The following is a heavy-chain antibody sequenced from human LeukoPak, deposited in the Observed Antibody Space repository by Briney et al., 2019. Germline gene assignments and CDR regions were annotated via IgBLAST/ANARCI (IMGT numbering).Heavy chain of an antibody. CDR1: GFTFRSYW. J-gene: IGHJ5*02. V-gene: IGHV3-74*01. Sequence: GGSLRLSCAASGFTFRSYWMHWVRQAPGKGLVWVSHINSDGSNTDYADSVKGRFTISRDNAKNTLYPQMNSLRAEDTAVYYCASFPGLIPSWGQGTLVTVSS. CDR2: INSDGSNT. D-gene: IGHD2-2*02. CDR3: ASFPGLIPS.